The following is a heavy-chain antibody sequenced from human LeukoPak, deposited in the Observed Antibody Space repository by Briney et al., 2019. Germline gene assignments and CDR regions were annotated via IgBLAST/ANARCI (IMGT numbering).Heavy chain of an antibody. CDR3: ARLHYCSSTSCSPTRFDY. CDR2: ISSSSSTI. J-gene: IGHJ4*02. Sequence: PGGSLRLSCAAPGFTFSSYSMNWVRQAPGKGLEWVSYISSSSSTIYYADSVKGRFTISRDNAKNSLYLQMNSLRAEDTAVYYCARLHYCSSTSCSPTRFDYWGQGTLVTVSS. D-gene: IGHD2-2*01. V-gene: IGHV3-48*01. CDR1: GFTFSSYS.